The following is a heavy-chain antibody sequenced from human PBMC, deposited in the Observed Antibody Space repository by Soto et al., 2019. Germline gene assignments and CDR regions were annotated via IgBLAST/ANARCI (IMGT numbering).Heavy chain of an antibody. Sequence: SVKVSCKASGGTFSSYAISWVRQAPGQGLDWMGGIIPIFGTANYAQKFQGRVTITADESTSTAYMELSSLRSEDTAVYYCARDHSELVTTFDYWGQGTLVTVSS. CDR3: ARDHSELVTTFDY. CDR2: IIPIFGTA. D-gene: IGHD4-17*01. V-gene: IGHV1-69*13. CDR1: GGTFSSYA. J-gene: IGHJ4*02.